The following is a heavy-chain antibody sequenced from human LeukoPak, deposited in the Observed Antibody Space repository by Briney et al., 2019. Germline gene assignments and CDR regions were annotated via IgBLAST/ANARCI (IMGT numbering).Heavy chain of an antibody. J-gene: IGHJ4*02. D-gene: IGHD4-23*01. V-gene: IGHV4-59*08. CDR2: IYYSGST. CDR1: GGSISSYY. Sequence: SETLSLTCSVSGGSISSYYWSWIRQPPGKGLEWIGYIYYSGSTNYNPSLKSRVTISVDTSKNQFSLKLSSVAAADTAVYYCARVDYGGAFWDYWGQGTLVTVSS. CDR3: ARVDYGGAFWDY.